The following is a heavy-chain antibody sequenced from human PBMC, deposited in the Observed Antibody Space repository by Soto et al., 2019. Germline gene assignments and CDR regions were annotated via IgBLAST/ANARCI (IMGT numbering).Heavy chain of an antibody. J-gene: IGHJ4*02. CDR1: GGSFSGYY. CDR3: VTLGYCSGSSYYSFDN. D-gene: IGHD2-15*01. V-gene: IGHV4-34*01. CDR2: INHSGST. Sequence: KTSETLSLTCAVYGGSFSGYYWSWIRQPPGKGLEWIGEINHSGSTNYSPSLKSRVTISVDTSKNQFSLKLSSVTAADTAVYYCVTLGYCSGSSYYSFDNWGQETLVTVSS.